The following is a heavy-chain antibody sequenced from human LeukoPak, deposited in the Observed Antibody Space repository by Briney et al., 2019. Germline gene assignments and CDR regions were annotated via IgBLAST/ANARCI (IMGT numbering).Heavy chain of an antibody. V-gene: IGHV3-9*01. CDR3: ARAPPLAYCGGDCYS. CDR1: GFTFDDYA. Sequence: GGSLRLSCAASGFTFDDYAMHWVRQAPGKGLEWVSGISWNSGSIGYADSVKGRFTISRDNAKNSLYLQMNSLRAEDTAVYYCARAPPLAYCGGDCYSWGQGTLVTVSS. CDR2: ISWNSGSI. D-gene: IGHD2-21*02. J-gene: IGHJ4*02.